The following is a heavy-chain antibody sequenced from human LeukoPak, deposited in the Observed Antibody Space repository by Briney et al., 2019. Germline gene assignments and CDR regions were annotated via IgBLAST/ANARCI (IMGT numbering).Heavy chain of an antibody. V-gene: IGHV1-18*01. CDR1: GYTFTSYG. D-gene: IGHD2-15*01. CDR3: ARAVGYCSGGSCQLFDY. CDR2: ISAYNGNT. Sequence: ASVKVSRKASGYTFTSYGISWVRQAPGQGLEWMGWISAYNGNTNYAQKLQGRVTMTTDTSTSTAYMELRSLRSDDTAVYYCARAVGYCSGGSCQLFDYWGQGTLVTVSS. J-gene: IGHJ4*02.